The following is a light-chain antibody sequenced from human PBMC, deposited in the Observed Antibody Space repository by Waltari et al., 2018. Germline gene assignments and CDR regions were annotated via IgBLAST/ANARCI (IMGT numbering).Light chain of an antibody. CDR2: EDN. CDR1: SSDVGTYNL. CDR3: CTYVGRTTFHVT. V-gene: IGLV2-23*02. J-gene: IGLJ2*01. Sequence: QSALTQPASVSGSPGQSITISCTGPSSDVGTYNLVYWYQQHPGKAPKLIIYEDNKRPSGVSDRLSGSKSGNTASLTISGLQAEDEADYYCCTYVGRTTFHVTFGGGTKLTVL.